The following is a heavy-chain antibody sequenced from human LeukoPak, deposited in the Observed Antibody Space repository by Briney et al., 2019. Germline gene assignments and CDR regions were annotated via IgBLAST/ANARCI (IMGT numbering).Heavy chain of an antibody. V-gene: IGHV1-69*04. CDR2: IIPILGIA. CDR1: GGTFSSYA. CDR3: ARDAVPAAMPMNWFDP. Sequence: GASVKVSCKASGGTFSSYAISWVRQAPGQGLEWMGRIIPILGIANYAQKFQGRVTITADKSTSTAYMELRSLRSDDTAVYYCARDAVPAAMPMNWFDPWGQGTLVTVSS. D-gene: IGHD2-2*01. J-gene: IGHJ5*02.